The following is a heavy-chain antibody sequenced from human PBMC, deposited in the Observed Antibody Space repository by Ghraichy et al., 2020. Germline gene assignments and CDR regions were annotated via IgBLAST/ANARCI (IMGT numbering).Heavy chain of an antibody. Sequence: GGSLRLSCAASGFTFGHYEMNWVRQAQGKGLEWVSYLDSSGTIVYYADYVKGRFTISRDNAKNSLYLQMNNVRADDTAVYYCARDLSSDYAHFDNWGQGTLVTVSS. CDR2: LDSSGTIV. CDR3: ARDLSSDYAHFDN. D-gene: IGHD2-2*01. V-gene: IGHV3-48*03. CDR1: GFTFGHYE. J-gene: IGHJ4*02.